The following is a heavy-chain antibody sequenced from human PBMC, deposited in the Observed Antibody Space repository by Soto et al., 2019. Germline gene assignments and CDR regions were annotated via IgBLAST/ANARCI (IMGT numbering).Heavy chain of an antibody. J-gene: IGHJ4*02. V-gene: IGHV1-3*01. Sequence: ASVKVSCKASGYTFTSYALHWVRQAPGQRLEWMGWINAGDGKTKYSQKFQGRVTITRDTSASTVYLVLSSLTSEDTAVYYCARGIFNDHTYYYDSWGQRTVVTVS. D-gene: IGHD3-3*01. CDR2: INAGDGKT. CDR3: ARGIFNDHTYYYDS. CDR1: GYTFTSYA.